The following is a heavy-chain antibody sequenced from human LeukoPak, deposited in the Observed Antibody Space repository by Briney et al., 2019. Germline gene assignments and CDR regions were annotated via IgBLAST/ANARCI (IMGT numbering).Heavy chain of an antibody. D-gene: IGHD3-16*01. J-gene: IGHJ5*02. CDR1: GFTFSLYW. CDR3: VRQMIRFWFDP. V-gene: IGHV3-7*01. CDR2: INPDGSQK. Sequence: PGGSLRLSCEASGFTFSLYWMTWVRQAPGKGLEWVADINPDGSQKYSVDSMKGRFTISRDNAKNSLFLQMNSLRAEDTAVYYCVRQMIRFWFDPWGQGTLVTVSS.